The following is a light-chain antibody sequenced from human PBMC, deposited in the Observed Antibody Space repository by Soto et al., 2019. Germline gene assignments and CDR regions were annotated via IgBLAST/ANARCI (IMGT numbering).Light chain of an antibody. Sequence: EIVMTQSPATLSVSPGERATLSCRASQSVNSNYLAWYQQKPGQAPRLLIYGISKRATDIPDRFSGSGSGTDFTLTISRLEPEDFAVYYCQQYGGSFRVFGPGTKVDIK. CDR1: QSVNSNY. J-gene: IGKJ3*01. CDR3: QQYGGSFRV. CDR2: GIS. V-gene: IGKV3-20*01.